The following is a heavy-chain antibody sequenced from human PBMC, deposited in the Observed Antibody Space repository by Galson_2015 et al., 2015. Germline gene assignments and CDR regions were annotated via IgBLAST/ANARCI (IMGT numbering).Heavy chain of an antibody. CDR3: AKDFEVVIPMSWVDDAFDN. V-gene: IGHV3-30*18. CDR1: GFAFSSYG. D-gene: IGHD3-3*01. CDR2: ISYDGSNK. Sequence: SLRLSCAASGFAFSSYGMHWVRQAPGKGLEWVAVISYDGSNKYYADSVKGRFTISRDNSKNTLYLQMNSLRAEDTAVYYCAKDFEVVIPMSWVDDAFDNWGQGTLVTVSS. J-gene: IGHJ3*02.